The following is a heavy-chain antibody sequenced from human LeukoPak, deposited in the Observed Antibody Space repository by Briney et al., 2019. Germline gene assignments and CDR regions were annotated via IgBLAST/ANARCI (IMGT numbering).Heavy chain of an antibody. CDR3: ARGPHRYSSGFYPY. D-gene: IGHD6-19*01. Sequence: ASVKVSCKASGYTFTSYDINWVRQATGQGLEWMGWMNPNSGNTGYAQKFQGRVTMTRNTSISTAYMELSSLRSEDAAVYYCARGPHRYSSGFYPYWGQGTLVTVSS. CDR1: GYTFTSYD. V-gene: IGHV1-8*01. CDR2: MNPNSGNT. J-gene: IGHJ4*02.